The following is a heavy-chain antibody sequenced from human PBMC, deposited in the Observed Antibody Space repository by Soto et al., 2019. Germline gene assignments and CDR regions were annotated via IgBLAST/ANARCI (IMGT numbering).Heavy chain of an antibody. CDR1: GGSISSGGYY. Sequence: SETLSLTCTVSGGSISSGGYYWTWIRQHPGKGLEWIGHIYYSGSTKHHPSLKSRVTISLDTSQNQFPLKLTSVTAADTAVYYCARSTSMHAFDSWGQRTMVTVSS. V-gene: IGHV4-31*03. CDR3: ARSTSMHAFDS. CDR2: IYYSGST. J-gene: IGHJ3*02.